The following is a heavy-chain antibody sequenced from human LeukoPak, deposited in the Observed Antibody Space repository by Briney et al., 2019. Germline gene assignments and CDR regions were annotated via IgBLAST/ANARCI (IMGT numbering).Heavy chain of an antibody. CDR1: GFTFSSYS. CDR3: AKDSAPYYGDYDY. J-gene: IGHJ4*02. V-gene: IGHV3-21*04. Sequence: GGSLRLSCAASGFTFSSYSMNWVRQAPGKGLEWVSSISSSSSYIYYADSVKGRFTISRDNSKNTLYLQMSSLRAEDTAVYYCAKDSAPYYGDYDYWGQGTLVTVSS. CDR2: ISSSSSYI. D-gene: IGHD4-17*01.